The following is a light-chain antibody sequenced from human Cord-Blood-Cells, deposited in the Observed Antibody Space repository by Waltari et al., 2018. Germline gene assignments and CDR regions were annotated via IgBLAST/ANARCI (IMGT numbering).Light chain of an antibody. V-gene: IGKV1-39*01. J-gene: IGKJ5*01. CDR1: QSISSY. Sequence: DIQMTQSPSSLSASVGDRVTITCRASQSISSYLNWYQQKPGKAPKLLIYAASSLQSGVPSRFSSSGSGTDFTLTISSLQPEDFATYYCQQCYITPLTFGQGTRLEIK. CDR2: AAS. CDR3: QQCYITPLT.